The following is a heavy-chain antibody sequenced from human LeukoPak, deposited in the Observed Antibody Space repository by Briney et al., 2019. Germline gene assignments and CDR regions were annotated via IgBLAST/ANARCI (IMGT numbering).Heavy chain of an antibody. D-gene: IGHD3-9*01. CDR3: ASAILTGYEFDY. J-gene: IGHJ4*02. V-gene: IGHV1-2*02. CDR2: INPNSGGT. Sequence: ASVKVSCKASGYTFTSYDINWVRQATGQGLEWMGWINPNSGGTNYAQKFQGRVTMTRDTSISTAYMELSRLRSDDTAVYYCASAILTGYEFDYWGQGTLVTVSS. CDR1: GYTFTSYD.